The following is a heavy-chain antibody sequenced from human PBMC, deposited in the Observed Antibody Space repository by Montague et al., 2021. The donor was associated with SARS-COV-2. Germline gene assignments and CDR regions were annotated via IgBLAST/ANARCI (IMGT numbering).Heavy chain of an antibody. J-gene: IGHJ4*02. V-gene: IGHV4-4*07. CDR3: VRDGGNWYYFDY. Sequence: SETLSLTCSISGASISSYYWRWVRQPAGKGLEWIGHIYSSGSTNYSPSLKSRVRLSIDNPKNQFSLKLESLTAADTAVYYCVRDGGNWYYFDYWGQGALVTVSS. D-gene: IGHD3-16*01. CDR1: GASISSYY. CDR2: IYSSGST.